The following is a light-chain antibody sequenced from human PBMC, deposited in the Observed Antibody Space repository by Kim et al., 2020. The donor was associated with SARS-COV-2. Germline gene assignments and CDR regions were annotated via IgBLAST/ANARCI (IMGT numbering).Light chain of an antibody. J-gene: IGLJ3*02. CDR2: LNSDGSH. CDR1: SGNSSYA. V-gene: IGLV4-69*01. Sequence: ASGKTTCTLSSGNSSYAIAWHQQQPEKGPRYLMKLNSDGSHSKGDGIPDRFSGSSSGAERYLTIASLQSEDEADYYCQTWGTGIRVFGGGTQLTVL. CDR3: QTWGTGIRV.